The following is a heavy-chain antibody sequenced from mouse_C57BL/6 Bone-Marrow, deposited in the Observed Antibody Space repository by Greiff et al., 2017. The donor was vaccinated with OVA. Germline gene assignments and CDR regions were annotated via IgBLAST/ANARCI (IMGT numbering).Heavy chain of an antibody. Sequence: EVQLVESGPGLAKPSQTLSLTCSVTGYSITSDYWNWIRKFPGNKLEYIGYISSSGSTYYNPSLKSRISITRDTSKNQYYLQLNSVTTEDTATYYCARRGGSSYYARDYWGQGTSVTVSS. CDR1: GYSITSDY. CDR3: ARRGGSSYYARDY. V-gene: IGHV3-8*01. D-gene: IGHD1-1*01. CDR2: ISSSGST. J-gene: IGHJ4*01.